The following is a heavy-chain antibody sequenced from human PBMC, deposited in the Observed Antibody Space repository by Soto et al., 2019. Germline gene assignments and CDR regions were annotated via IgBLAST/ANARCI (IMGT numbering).Heavy chain of an antibody. CDR1: GGSISSSW. CDR3: ARHSYCSSVCWFDP. J-gene: IGHJ5*02. V-gene: IGHV4-59*08. D-gene: IGHD2-2*01. Sequence: PSETLSLTCTVSGGSISSSWWSWIRQSPGKGLEWIGYTHDTGGTNYNPSLKSRVTMSVDTSKNQFSLKLTSVTAADTAVYYCARHSYCSSVCWFDPWGQGTLVTVSS. CDR2: THDTGGT.